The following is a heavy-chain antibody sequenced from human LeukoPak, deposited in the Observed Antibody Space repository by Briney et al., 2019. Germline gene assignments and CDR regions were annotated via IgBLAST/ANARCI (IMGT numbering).Heavy chain of an antibody. V-gene: IGHV4-59*01. CDR2: IYYSGST. J-gene: IGHJ4*02. CDR1: GGSISSYY. D-gene: IGHD3-22*01. Sequence: KPSETLSLTCTVSGGSISSYYWSWIRQPPGKGLEWIGYIYYSGSTNYNPSLKSRVTISVDTPKNQFSLKLSSVTAADTAVYYCARAPGDYYYDSSGYYYGFDYWGQGTLVTVSS. CDR3: ARAPGDYYYDSSGYYYGFDY.